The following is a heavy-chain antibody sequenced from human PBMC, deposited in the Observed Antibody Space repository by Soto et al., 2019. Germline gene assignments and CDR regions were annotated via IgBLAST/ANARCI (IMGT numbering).Heavy chain of an antibody. V-gene: IGHV1-2*02. CDR1: GYTFTGYY. J-gene: IGHJ6*02. CDR2: INPNSGGT. CDR3: ARVIAAAGPGYYYYYGMDV. D-gene: IGHD6-13*01. Sequence: ASVKVSCKASGYTFTGYYMHWVRQAPGQGLEWMGWINPNSGGTNYAQKCQGRVTMTRDTSISTAYMELSRLRSDDTAVYYCARVIAAAGPGYYYYYGMDVWGQGTTVTVSS.